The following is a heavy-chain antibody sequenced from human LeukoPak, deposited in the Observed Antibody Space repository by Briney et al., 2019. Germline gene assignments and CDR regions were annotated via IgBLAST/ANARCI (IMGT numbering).Heavy chain of an antibody. V-gene: IGHV3-11*04. CDR2: FSTMYGNI. J-gene: IGHJ4*02. CDR1: GFTFSDYY. CDR3: ARDLNWAFDH. Sequence: PGGSLRLSCAASGFTFSDYYMSWIRQAPGKGLEWVSYFSTMYGNIYYADSVKGRFTISRDDAKNSVYLQMNSLRDEDTAVYYCARDLNWAFDHWGQGTLVTVSS. D-gene: IGHD3-16*01.